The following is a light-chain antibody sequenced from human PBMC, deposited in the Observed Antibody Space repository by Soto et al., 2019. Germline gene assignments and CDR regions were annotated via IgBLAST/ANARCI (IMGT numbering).Light chain of an antibody. CDR2: GDN. CDR1: SSNIGAPYD. J-gene: IGLJ1*01. V-gene: IGLV1-40*01. Sequence: QSVLTQPPSVSGAPGQGVTISCTGSSSNIGAPYDVHWYQHLPGTAPKLLIYGDNNRPSGVPDRFSGSKSGTSASLAITRLQAEDEADYYCQSYDISLHNYVFGTGTKLTVL. CDR3: QSYDISLHNYV.